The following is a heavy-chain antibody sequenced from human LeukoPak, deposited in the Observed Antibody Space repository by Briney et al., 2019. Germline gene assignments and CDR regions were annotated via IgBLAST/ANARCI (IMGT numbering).Heavy chain of an antibody. CDR3: ARVGNDYGCYSGDAFDY. Sequence: PSETLSLTCTVSGGSISSYYWSWIRQPPGKGLEWIGHIYYSGSTNYNPSLKSRVTITVDTSKNQYSLKLSSVTAADTAVYYCARVGNDYGCYSGDAFDYWGQGTLVTVSS. CDR2: IYYSGST. D-gene: IGHD4/OR15-4a*01. J-gene: IGHJ4*02. V-gene: IGHV4-59*01. CDR1: GGSISSYY.